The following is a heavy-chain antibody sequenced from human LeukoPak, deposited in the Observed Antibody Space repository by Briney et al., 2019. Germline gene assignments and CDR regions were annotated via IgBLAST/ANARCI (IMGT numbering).Heavy chain of an antibody. CDR3: XXXXXXXXXXXXXXXXX. J-gene: IGHJ4*02. CDR2: ISGSGGST. Sequence: GGSLRLSCAASGFTFNSYVMNWVRQAPGRGLEWVSGISGSGGSTYYADSVKGRFTISRDNFKKIVFLQMNILRAEDTAADYXXXXXXXXXXXXXXXXXXXXQGTLATVSS. V-gene: IGHV3-23*01. CDR1: GFTFNSYV.